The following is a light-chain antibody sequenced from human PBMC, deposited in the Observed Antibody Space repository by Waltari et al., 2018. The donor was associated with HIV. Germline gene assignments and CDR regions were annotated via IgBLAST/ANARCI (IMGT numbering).Light chain of an antibody. V-gene: IGKV3-15*01. Sequence: EIVMTQSPATLSVSPGERVTLSCRASQSVSSNLAWYQQKPGQAPRLLIYGASTRATGIPGRFSGSGSGTEFTLTISSQQSEDFAVYYCQQYNNWPLTFGQGTRLEIK. J-gene: IGKJ5*01. CDR3: QQYNNWPLT. CDR1: QSVSSN. CDR2: GAS.